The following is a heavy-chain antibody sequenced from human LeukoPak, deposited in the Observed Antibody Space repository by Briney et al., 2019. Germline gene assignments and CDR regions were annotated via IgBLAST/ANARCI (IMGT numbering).Heavy chain of an antibody. D-gene: IGHD2-2*02. V-gene: IGHV3-33*01. CDR1: GFAFNTYA. CDR3: ARDKARTSVVVPAAIYP. Sequence: GGSLRLSCAASGFAFNTYAMHWVRQAPGQGLEWVALIWHDGSHKFYSNSVRGQFTISRDNSKNTVSLQMNNLRPEDTAVYYCARDKARTSVVVPAAIYPWGQGTLVTVAS. J-gene: IGHJ5*02. CDR2: IWHDGSHK.